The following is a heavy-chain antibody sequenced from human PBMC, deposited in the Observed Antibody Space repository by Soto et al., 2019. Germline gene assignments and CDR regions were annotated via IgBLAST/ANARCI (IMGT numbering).Heavy chain of an antibody. V-gene: IGHV4-30-4*01. D-gene: IGHD3-22*01. CDR3: ARVDDSSGYHFDY. J-gene: IGHJ4*02. Sequence: SETLSLTCTVSGGFISSGEYYWSWIRQPPGKGLEWIGYIYYSGRTYYNTSLKSRLSISVDTSKNQFSLKLSSVTAADTAVYYCARVDDSSGYHFDYWGQGTLVTVSS. CDR1: GGFISSGEYY. CDR2: IYYSGRT.